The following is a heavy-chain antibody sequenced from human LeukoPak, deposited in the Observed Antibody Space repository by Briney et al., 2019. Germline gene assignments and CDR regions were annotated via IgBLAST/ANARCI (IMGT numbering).Heavy chain of an antibody. CDR3: AKDLRGIVVVPAAIKGPLTPLPDY. CDR2: IRYDGNNK. V-gene: IGHV3-30*02. J-gene: IGHJ4*02. Sequence: GGSLRLSCAASGFTFSNYGMHWVRQAPGKGLEWVAFIRYDGNNKYYADSVKGRFTISRDNSKNTLYLQMNSLRGEDTAVYYCAKDLRGIVVVPAAIKGPLTPLPDYWGQGTLVTVSS. D-gene: IGHD2-2*01. CDR1: GFTFSNYG.